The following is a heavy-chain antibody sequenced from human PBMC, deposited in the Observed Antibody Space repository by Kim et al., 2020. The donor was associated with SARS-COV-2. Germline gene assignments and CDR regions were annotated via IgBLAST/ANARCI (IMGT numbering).Heavy chain of an antibody. CDR3: ARIKAAASTGDAFDV. CDR2: ISYDGNNQ. V-gene: IGHV3-30*04. CDR1: GFTLSSYA. D-gene: IGHD6-25*01. Sequence: GGSLRLSCVASGFTLSSYAMHWVRQAPGKGLEWLAIISYDGNNQYYADSVRGRFTISRDISKNTLFLQMNSLRRDDTSTYYCARIKAAASTGDAFDVWGQGTMVIVSS. J-gene: IGHJ3*01.